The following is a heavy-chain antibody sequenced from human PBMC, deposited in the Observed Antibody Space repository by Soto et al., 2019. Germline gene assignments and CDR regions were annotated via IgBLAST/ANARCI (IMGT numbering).Heavy chain of an antibody. V-gene: IGHV1-69*01. D-gene: IGHD2-2*01. Sequence: QVQLVQSGAEVKKPGSSVKVSCKASGGTFGSYAISWVRQAPGQGLEWMGGIIPIPGTANYAQKFQGRVTIAADESTSTAYMELSSLRSEDTAVYYCARSQGSSTSLEIYYYYYYGMDVWGHGPRVNVSS. CDR3: ARSQGSSTSLEIYYYYYYGMDV. CDR1: GGTFGSYA. J-gene: IGHJ6*02. CDR2: IIPIPGTA.